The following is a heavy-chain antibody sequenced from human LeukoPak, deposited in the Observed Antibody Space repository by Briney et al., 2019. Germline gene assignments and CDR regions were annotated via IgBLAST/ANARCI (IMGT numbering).Heavy chain of an antibody. CDR3: ARSVGNDY. CDR2: INHSGST. J-gene: IGHJ4*02. V-gene: IGHV4-34*01. Sequence: SETLSLTCAVYGGSFSGYYWSWIRQPPGKGLEWIGEINHSGSTNYNPSLKSRVTISVDTSKNQFSLKLSSVTAADTAVYYCARSVGNDYWGQGTLVTVSS. CDR1: GGSFSGYY.